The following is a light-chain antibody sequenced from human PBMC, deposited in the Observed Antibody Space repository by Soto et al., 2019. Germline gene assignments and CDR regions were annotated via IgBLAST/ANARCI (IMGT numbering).Light chain of an antibody. J-gene: IGLJ1*01. CDR3: SSYAGSNNYV. V-gene: IGLV2-8*01. CDR1: SSDVGGYNY. CDR2: EVS. Sequence: QSVLTQPPSASGSPGQSVTISCTGTSSDVGGYNYVSWYQQHPGKAPQLMIYEVSKRPSGVPDRFSGSKSGNTASLTVSGLQAEDEADYYCSSYAGSNNYVFGPGTKLTVL.